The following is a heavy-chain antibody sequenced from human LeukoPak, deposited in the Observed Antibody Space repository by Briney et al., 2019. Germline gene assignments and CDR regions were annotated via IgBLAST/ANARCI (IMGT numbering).Heavy chain of an antibody. J-gene: IGHJ4*02. V-gene: IGHV5-10-1*04. Sequence: GESLKISCKGSGYSFTIYWISWVRQMPGKGLEWMGRIDPSDSYTNYSPSFQGQVTISADKSISTAYLQWSSLKASDTAMYYCARRDSGYEFFDYWGQGTLVTVSS. CDR2: IDPSDSYT. D-gene: IGHD5-12*01. CDR1: GYSFTIYW. CDR3: ARRDSGYEFFDY.